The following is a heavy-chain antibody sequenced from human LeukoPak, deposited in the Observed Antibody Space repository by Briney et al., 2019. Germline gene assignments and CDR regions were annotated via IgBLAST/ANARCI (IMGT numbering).Heavy chain of an antibody. Sequence: SVKVSCKASGGTFNTYTISWVRQAPGQGLEWMGEVIPIFGTTKYAQKFQGRVTITADEPTTTAYMELSSLTSEDTAVYYCARGLQGMATIVDAFDIWGQGTKVTVSS. CDR2: VIPIFGTT. V-gene: IGHV1-69*13. D-gene: IGHD5-24*01. J-gene: IGHJ3*02. CDR3: ARGLQGMATIVDAFDI. CDR1: GGTFNTYT.